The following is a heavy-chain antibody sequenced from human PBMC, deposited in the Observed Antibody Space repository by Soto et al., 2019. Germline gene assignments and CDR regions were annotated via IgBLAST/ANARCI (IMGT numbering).Heavy chain of an antibody. J-gene: IGHJ5*02. V-gene: IGHV1-18*01. D-gene: IGHD3-3*01. Sequence: ASVKVSCKTSGDTFNTYGINWVRQAPGQGLELMGWISAYDGKTTYAEKFQGRVTLTTDTSTSTAYMELRSLRSDDTAIYYCARDPPEFWTSYWFDPWGQGTPVTVSS. CDR1: GDTFNTYG. CDR3: ARDPPEFWTSYWFDP. CDR2: ISAYDGKT.